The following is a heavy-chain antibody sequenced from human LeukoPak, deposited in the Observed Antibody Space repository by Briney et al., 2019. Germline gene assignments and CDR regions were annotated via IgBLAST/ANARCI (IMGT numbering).Heavy chain of an antibody. J-gene: IGHJ6*02. CDR1: GFTFSSYG. D-gene: IGHD6-19*01. V-gene: IGHV3-33*01. Sequence: GRSLRLSCAASGFTFSSYGMHWVRQAPGKGLEWVAVIWYDGSNKYYADSVKGRFTISRDNSKNTLYLQMNSLRAEDTAVYYCAREGIAVAGKDYYYYGMDVWGQGTTVTVSS. CDR2: IWYDGSNK. CDR3: AREGIAVAGKDYYYYGMDV.